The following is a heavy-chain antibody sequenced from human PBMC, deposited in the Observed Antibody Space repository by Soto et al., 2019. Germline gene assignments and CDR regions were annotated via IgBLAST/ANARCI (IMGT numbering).Heavy chain of an antibody. D-gene: IGHD6-13*01. CDR3: ARDIPIAAVDNWFDP. Sequence: RASVKVSCKASGGTFSSYAISWVRQAPGQGLEWMGGIIPIFGTANYAQKFQGRVTITADESTSTAYMELSSLRSEDTAVYYCARDIPIAAVDNWFDPWGQGTLVTVSS. CDR2: IIPIFGTA. V-gene: IGHV1-69*13. CDR1: GGTFSSYA. J-gene: IGHJ5*02.